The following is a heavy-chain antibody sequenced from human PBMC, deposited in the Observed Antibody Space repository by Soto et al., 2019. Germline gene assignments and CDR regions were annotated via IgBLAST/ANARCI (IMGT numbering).Heavy chain of an antibody. D-gene: IGHD6-6*01. Sequence: GGSLRLSCAASGFTFSDYYMSWIRQAPGKGLEWVSYISSSSSYTNYADSVKGRFAISRDNAKNSLYLQMNSLRAEDTAAYYCARSRRGSSSDYWGQGTLVTVSS. J-gene: IGHJ4*02. CDR2: ISSSSSYT. CDR3: ARSRRGSSSDY. CDR1: GFTFSDYY. V-gene: IGHV3-11*06.